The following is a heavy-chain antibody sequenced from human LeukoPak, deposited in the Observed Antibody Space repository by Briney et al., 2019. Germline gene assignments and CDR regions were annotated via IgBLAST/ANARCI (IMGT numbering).Heavy chain of an antibody. Sequence: GGSLRLSCADPGCTFSSYSMNWVRQAPGEGLGWVSTISSNSKYIYYADSVKGRFTISRDNAKNSLYLQMNSLRAEDTAVYYCAELGITMIGGVWGKGTTVTTSS. J-gene: IGHJ6*04. V-gene: IGHV3-21*01. CDR3: AELGITMIGGV. D-gene: IGHD3-10*02. CDR1: GCTFSSYS. CDR2: ISSNSKYI.